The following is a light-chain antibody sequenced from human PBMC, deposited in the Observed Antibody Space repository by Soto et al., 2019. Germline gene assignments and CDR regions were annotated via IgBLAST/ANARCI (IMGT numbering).Light chain of an antibody. CDR3: QQYDTPLPT. CDR2: KAS. J-gene: IGKJ1*01. CDR1: QSISSW. V-gene: IGKV1-5*03. Sequence: DTQMTQSPSTLSASVGDRVTITCRASQSISSWLAWYQQRTGRAPQLLLYKASTLKSGVPSRFSGGGSWTEFTLTIRSLQPDDFATYYRQQYDTPLPTFGQGTKVEI.